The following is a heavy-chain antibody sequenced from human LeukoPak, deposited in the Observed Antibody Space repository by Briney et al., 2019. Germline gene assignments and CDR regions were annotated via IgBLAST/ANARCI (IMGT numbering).Heavy chain of an antibody. J-gene: IGHJ4*02. CDR2: VNPNSGDT. CDR3: ARGRRILWRDPNAGDFFDY. Sequence: EASVKVSCKASGYTFTDYYIHWVRQAPGQGLEWMGWVNPNSGDTDYAQKFQDRVIMTRDTSINTAYIELSSLRSDDTAVYYCARGRRILWRDPNAGDFFDYWGQGTLVIVSS. V-gene: IGHV1-2*02. D-gene: IGHD2/OR15-2a*01. CDR1: GYTFTDYY.